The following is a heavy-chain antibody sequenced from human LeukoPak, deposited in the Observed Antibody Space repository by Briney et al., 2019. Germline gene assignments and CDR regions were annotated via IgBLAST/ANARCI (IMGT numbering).Heavy chain of an antibody. CDR1: GYSFTTYG. Sequence: ASVKVSCKTSGYSFTTYGVTWVRQAPRQGLEWMGWISAYNGDTNYAQKFPGRFTMTTDTSTSTANMELRSLRSDDTAVYYCARDHSSSSQLLDYWGQGTLVTISS. V-gene: IGHV1-18*01. CDR3: ARDHSSSSQLLDY. CDR2: ISAYNGDT. J-gene: IGHJ4*02. D-gene: IGHD6-13*01.